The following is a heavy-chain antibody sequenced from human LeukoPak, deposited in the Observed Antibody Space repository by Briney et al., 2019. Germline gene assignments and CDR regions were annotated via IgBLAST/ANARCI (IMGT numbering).Heavy chain of an antibody. Sequence: GGSLRLSCVGSGFTFSSYAMSWVRQGPGKGLEGVSGIRGSGGSTYYADSVKGRFTISRDNSKNTLYLQMNSLRAEDTAVYYCAKPGGVAAAANWVLHYFDYWGQGTLVTVSS. CDR3: AKPGGVAAAANWVLHYFDY. J-gene: IGHJ4*02. CDR2: IRGSGGST. V-gene: IGHV3-23*01. D-gene: IGHD6-13*01. CDR1: GFTFSSYA.